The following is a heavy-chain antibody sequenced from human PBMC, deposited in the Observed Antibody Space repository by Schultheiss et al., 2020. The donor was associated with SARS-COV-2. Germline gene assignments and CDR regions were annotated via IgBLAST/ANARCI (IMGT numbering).Heavy chain of an antibody. CDR2: IYYSGST. CDR3: ARGPRIDYGGNSEFDY. Sequence: SETLSLTCTVSGGSISSGGYYWSWIRQPPGKGLEWIGYIYYSGSTNYNPSLKSRVTISVDTSKNQFSLKLSSVTAADTAVYYCARGPRIDYGGNSEFDYWGQGTLVTVSS. V-gene: IGHV4-61*08. CDR1: GGSISSGGYY. D-gene: IGHD4-23*01. J-gene: IGHJ4*02.